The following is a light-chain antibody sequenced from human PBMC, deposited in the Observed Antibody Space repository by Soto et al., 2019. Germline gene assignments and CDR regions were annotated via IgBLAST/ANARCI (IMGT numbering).Light chain of an antibody. J-gene: IGLJ1*01. CDR2: EVS. CDR3: SSYTSSSTQV. V-gene: IGLV2-14*01. Sequence: QSALTQPASVSGSPGQSITISCTGTSSGVGGYNYVSWYQQHPGKAPKLMIYEVSNRPSGVSNRFSGSKSGNTASLTISGLQAEDEADYYSSSYTSSSTQVFGTGTKLTVL. CDR1: SSGVGGYNY.